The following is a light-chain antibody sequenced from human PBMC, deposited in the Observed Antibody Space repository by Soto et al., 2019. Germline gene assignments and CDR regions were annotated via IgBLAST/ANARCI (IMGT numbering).Light chain of an antibody. CDR1: SNDVGGYHS. CDR2: EVT. J-gene: IGLJ1*01. Sequence: QSVLTQPASVSGSPGQSITNSCTGTSNDVGGYHSVSWYQQHPGKAPKLIIYEVTNRPSGVSSRFSASKSDNTASLTISGLQAEDEADYYCTSYTPSITFGSVFGTGTEVTVL. V-gene: IGLV2-14*01. CDR3: TSYTPSITFGSV.